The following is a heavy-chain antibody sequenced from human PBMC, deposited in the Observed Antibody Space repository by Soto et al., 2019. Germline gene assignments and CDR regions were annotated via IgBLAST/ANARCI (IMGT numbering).Heavy chain of an antibody. J-gene: IGHJ6*02. D-gene: IGHD6-6*01. CDR1: GYSFTSYW. CDR3: ARNIAARHSYYYYGMDV. Sequence: RGESLKISCKGSGYSFTSYWIGWVRQMPGKGLEWMGIIYPGDSDTRYSPPFQGQVTISADKSISTAYLQWSSLKASDTAMYYCARNIAARHSYYYYGMDVWGQGTTVTVSS. CDR2: IYPGDSDT. V-gene: IGHV5-51*01.